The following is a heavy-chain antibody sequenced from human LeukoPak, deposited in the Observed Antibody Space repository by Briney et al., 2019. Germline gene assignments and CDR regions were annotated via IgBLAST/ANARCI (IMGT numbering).Heavy chain of an antibody. D-gene: IGHD3-3*01. Sequence: SETLSLTCTVSGGSISSGDYYWSWIRQPPGTGLEWIGYIYYSGSTYYNPSLKSRVTISVDTSKNQFSLKLSSVTAADTAVYYCARVTRITIFGVVTRHYGMDVWGQGTTVTVSS. CDR1: GGSISSGDYY. V-gene: IGHV4-30-4*01. CDR3: ARVTRITIFGVVTRHYGMDV. J-gene: IGHJ6*02. CDR2: IYYSGST.